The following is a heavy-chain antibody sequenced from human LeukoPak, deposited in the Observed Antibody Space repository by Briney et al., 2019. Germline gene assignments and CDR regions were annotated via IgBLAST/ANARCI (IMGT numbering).Heavy chain of an antibody. Sequence: ASVKVSCKASGYTVTGYYMHWVRQAPGQGLEWMGWINPNSGGTNYAQKFQGRVTMTRDTSISTAYMELSRLRSDDTAVYYCARVLSNQVPGLDYWGQGTLVTVSS. J-gene: IGHJ4*02. CDR1: GYTVTGYY. CDR3: ARVLSNQVPGLDY. V-gene: IGHV1-2*02. CDR2: INPNSGGT. D-gene: IGHD2/OR15-2a*01.